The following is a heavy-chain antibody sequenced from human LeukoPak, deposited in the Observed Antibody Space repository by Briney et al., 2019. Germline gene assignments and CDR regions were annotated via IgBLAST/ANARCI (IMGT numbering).Heavy chain of an antibody. V-gene: IGHV6-1*01. CDR2: TYYRSKWYI. D-gene: IGHD3-22*01. CDR1: GDSVSSNSAA. Sequence: SQTLSLTCVISGDSVSSNSAAWDWIRQSPSRGLEWLGRTYYRSKWYIDYAMSVKSRITINPDTSKNQFSLQLSSVTPEDTAVYYCAREVFYYDSSGYYYGAFDIWGQGTMVTVSS. J-gene: IGHJ3*02. CDR3: AREVFYYDSSGYYYGAFDI.